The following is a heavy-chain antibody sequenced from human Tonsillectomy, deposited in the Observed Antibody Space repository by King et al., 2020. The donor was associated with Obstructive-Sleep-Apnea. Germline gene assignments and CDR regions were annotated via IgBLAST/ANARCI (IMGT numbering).Heavy chain of an antibody. CDR1: GFTFSTYS. Sequence: VQLVESGGGLVQPGGSLRLSCAASGFTFSTYSMNWVRQAPGTGLEWVSYISGCSSTIYYANSVKGRFPISRDNAKNSLYLQMNSLRAEDPAVYYCRIQDDGGKGDHWGQGTLVTVSS. D-gene: IGHD4-23*01. CDR2: ISGCSSTI. CDR3: RIQDDGGKGDH. V-gene: IGHV3-48*04. J-gene: IGHJ1*01.